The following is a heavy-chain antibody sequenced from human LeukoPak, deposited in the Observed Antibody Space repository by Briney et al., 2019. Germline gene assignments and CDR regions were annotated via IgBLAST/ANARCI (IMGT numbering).Heavy chain of an antibody. D-gene: IGHD3-22*01. J-gene: IGHJ4*02. V-gene: IGHV3-30-3*01. Sequence: GGSLRLSCAPSGFTFSCYAMHWVRQAPGKGLEWVAVISYDGSNKYYADSVKGRFTIYRDNSKNTLYLQMHRLRAEDTAEYYCAREYYYDSSGYDLGEFDYWGQGTLVTVS. CDR1: GFTFSCYA. CDR2: ISYDGSNK. CDR3: AREYYYDSSGYDLGEFDY.